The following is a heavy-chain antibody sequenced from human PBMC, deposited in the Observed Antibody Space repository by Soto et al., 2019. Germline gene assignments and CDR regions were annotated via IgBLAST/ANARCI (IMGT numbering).Heavy chain of an antibody. CDR1: GARVSSNSAA. CDR3: ERDRRHEFWSGSGVCYGMDV. CDR2: TYYRSKWYN. J-gene: IGHJ6*02. V-gene: IGHV6-1*01. D-gene: IGHD3-3*01. Sequence: SQTLSLTCAISGARVSSNSAAWNWIRQSPLRGLEWLGRTYYRSKWYNDYAVSVTSRITINPDTSKNQFSLQLNSVTREDTVVYYCERDRRHEFWSGSGVCYGMDVWGQGTTVTVSS.